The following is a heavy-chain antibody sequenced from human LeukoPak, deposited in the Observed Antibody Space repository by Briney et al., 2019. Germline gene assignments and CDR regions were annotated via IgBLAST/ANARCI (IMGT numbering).Heavy chain of an antibody. V-gene: IGHV3-11*04. CDR2: IGSSGGTI. Sequence: ETGGSLRLSCAASGFNFNDYYMSWIRQAPGEGLEWVSYIGSSGGTIYYADSVKGRFTISRDNAKNSLYLQLNSLRVEDTAVYYCASQRFLDYWGQGTLVTVSS. J-gene: IGHJ4*02. CDR1: GFNFNDYY. CDR3: ASQRFLDY. D-gene: IGHD3-3*01.